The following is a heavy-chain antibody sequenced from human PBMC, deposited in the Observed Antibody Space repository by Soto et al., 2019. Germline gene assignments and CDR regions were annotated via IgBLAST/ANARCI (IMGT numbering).Heavy chain of an antibody. CDR3: ARSGGNSYYYGMDV. D-gene: IGHD3-10*01. CDR2: IYYSANT. J-gene: IGHJ6*02. V-gene: IGHV4-31*02. Sequence: QVQLQESGPGLVKPSQTLSLTCSVSGGSFSSGGYYWSWIRQPPGKGLEWIGYIYYSANTHYNPSLKGRVSISADTSKNQFSLNLSSVTAADTAVYYCARSGGNSYYYGMDVWGQGTTVTVSS. CDR1: GGSFSSGGYY.